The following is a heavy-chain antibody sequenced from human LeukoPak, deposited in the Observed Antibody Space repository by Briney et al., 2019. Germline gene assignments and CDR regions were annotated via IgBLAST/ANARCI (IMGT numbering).Heavy chain of an antibody. Sequence: GGPLRLSCAASGFTFSDYYMSWIRQAPGKGLEWVSYISSSGSTIYYADSVKGRFTISRDNAKNSLYLQMNSLRAEDTAVYYCARSSITMVRGVIIPLGYWGQGTLVTVSS. V-gene: IGHV3-11*04. CDR1: GFTFSDYY. D-gene: IGHD3-10*01. CDR2: ISSSGSTI. CDR3: ARSSITMVRGVIIPLGY. J-gene: IGHJ4*02.